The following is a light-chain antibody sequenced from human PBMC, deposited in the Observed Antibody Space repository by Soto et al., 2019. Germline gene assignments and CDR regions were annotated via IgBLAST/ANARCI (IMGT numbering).Light chain of an antibody. CDR3: QQSYSLPWT. V-gene: IGKV1-39*01. CDR2: VAS. J-gene: IGKJ1*01. CDR1: QSISSK. Sequence: DTQMTQSPSSLSASVGDRVTITCRASQSISSKLNWYQQKPGKAPNLLIYVASSLQSGVPSRFSGRGSGTDFTRTISSLQPEDFATYFCQQSYSLPWTFGQGTKVEIK.